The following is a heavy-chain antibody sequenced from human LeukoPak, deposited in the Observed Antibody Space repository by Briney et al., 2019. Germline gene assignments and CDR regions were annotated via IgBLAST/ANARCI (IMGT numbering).Heavy chain of an antibody. Sequence: GGSLRLSCAASGFTFSSYAMHWVRQAPGKGLEYVSAISSNGGSTYYANSVKGRFTISRDNSKNTQYLQMGSLRAEDMAVYYCAGSSGWRYYYYMDVWGKGTTVTVSS. J-gene: IGHJ6*03. V-gene: IGHV3-64*01. CDR2: ISSNGGST. D-gene: IGHD6-19*01. CDR3: AGSSGWRYYYYMDV. CDR1: GFTFSSYA.